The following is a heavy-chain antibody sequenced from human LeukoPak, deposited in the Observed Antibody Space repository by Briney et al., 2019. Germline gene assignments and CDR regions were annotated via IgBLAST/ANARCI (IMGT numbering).Heavy chain of an antibody. CDR2: VIPIFGTA. J-gene: IGHJ4*02. CDR3: ARADCSSTSCLFDY. D-gene: IGHD2-2*01. V-gene: IGHV1-69*05. CDR1: GGTFSSYA. Sequence: SVKVSCKASGGTFSSYAIGWVRQAPGQGLGWMGGVIPIFGTANYAQKFQGRVTITTDESTSTAYMELSSLRAEDTAVYYCARADCSSTSCLFDYWGQGTLVTVSS.